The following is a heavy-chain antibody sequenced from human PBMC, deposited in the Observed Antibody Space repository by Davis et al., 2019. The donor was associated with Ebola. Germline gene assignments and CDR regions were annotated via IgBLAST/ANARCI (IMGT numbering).Heavy chain of an antibody. V-gene: IGHV7-4-1*02. J-gene: IGHJ4*02. Sequence: AASVKVSCKASGYSFTSYAMNWVRQAPGQGLEWMGWINTNTGNPTYAQGFTGRSVFSLDTSVSTAYLQISSLKAEDTAVYYCARDFSSAFDYWGQGTLVTVSS. CDR2: INTNTGNP. CDR3: ARDFSSAFDY. D-gene: IGHD6-6*01. CDR1: GYSFTSYA.